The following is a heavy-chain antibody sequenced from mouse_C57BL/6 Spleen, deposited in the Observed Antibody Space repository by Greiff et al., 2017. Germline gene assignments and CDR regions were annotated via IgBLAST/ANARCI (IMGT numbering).Heavy chain of an antibody. V-gene: IGHV3-6*01. D-gene: IGHD1-1*01. CDR2: ISYDGSN. CDR3: AYYGSSSYYYAMDY. J-gene: IGHJ4*01. CDR1: GYSITSGYY. Sequence: VQLQQSGPGLVKPSQSLSLTCSVTGYSITSGYYWNWIRQFPGNKLEWMGYISYDGSNNYNPSLKNRISITRDTSKNQFFLKLNSVTTEDTATYYCAYYGSSSYYYAMDYWGQGTSVTVSS.